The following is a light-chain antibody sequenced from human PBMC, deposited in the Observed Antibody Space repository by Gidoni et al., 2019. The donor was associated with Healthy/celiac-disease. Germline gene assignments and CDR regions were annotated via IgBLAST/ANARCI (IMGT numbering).Light chain of an antibody. J-gene: IGLJ2*01. CDR2: EVS. Sequence: QSALTQPASVSGSPGQSITISCTGTSSDVGGYNYVSWYQHHPGKAPKLMIYEVSNRPSGVPNRFSGSKSGNTASRTISGLQAEDEADYYCSSYTSSSTPVVFGGGTKLTVL. CDR1: SSDVGGYNY. V-gene: IGLV2-14*01. CDR3: SSYTSSSTPVV.